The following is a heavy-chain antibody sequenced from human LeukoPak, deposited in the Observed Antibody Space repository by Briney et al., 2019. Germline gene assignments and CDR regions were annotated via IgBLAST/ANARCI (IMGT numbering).Heavy chain of an antibody. J-gene: IGHJ6*03. V-gene: IGHV1-18*01. D-gene: IGHD5-12*01. CDR3: ARETVATIGSHGHYYSYMDV. CDR1: GYTFTSYG. CDR2: IRVYNGNT. Sequence: GASVKVSCKASGYTFTSYGINWVRQAPGQGLEWMGWIRVYNGNTIYAQKLQGRVTMTTDTSTSTAYMELRSLRSDDTAVYYCARETVATIGSHGHYYSYMDVWGKGTTVTISS.